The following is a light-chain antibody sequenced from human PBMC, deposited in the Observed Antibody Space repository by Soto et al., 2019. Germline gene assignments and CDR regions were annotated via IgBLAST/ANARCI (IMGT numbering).Light chain of an antibody. J-gene: IGKJ1*01. CDR1: QSISSW. V-gene: IGKV1-5*01. Sequence: DIQMTQSPSTLSAPVGDRVTITCRASQSISSWLAWDQQKPGKAPKLLIYDASSLESGVPSRFSGSGSGTEFTLTISSLQPDDFATYYCQQYNSYSWTFGQGTKVEIK. CDR3: QQYNSYSWT. CDR2: DAS.